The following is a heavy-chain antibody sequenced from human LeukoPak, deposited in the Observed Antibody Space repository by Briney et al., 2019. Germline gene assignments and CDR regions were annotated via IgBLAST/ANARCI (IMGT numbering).Heavy chain of an antibody. CDR3: ARDGATSSSCYHDYFDY. D-gene: IGHD6-13*01. CDR1: GYTFTSYA. V-gene: IGHV1-3*01. CDR2: INAGNGNT. Sequence: ASVKVSCKASGYTFTSYAMHWVRQAPGQRLEWMGWINAGNGNTKYSQKFQGRVTITRDTSASTAYMELSSLRSEDTAVYYCARDGATSSSCYHDYFDYWGQGTLVTVSS. J-gene: IGHJ4*02.